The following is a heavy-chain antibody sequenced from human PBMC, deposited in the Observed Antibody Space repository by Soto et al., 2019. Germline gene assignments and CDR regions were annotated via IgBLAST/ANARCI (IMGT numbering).Heavy chain of an antibody. Sequence: EVQLLESGGGLVQPGGSLRLSCAASGFTFSSYAMSWVRQAPGKGLEWVSAISGSGGSTYYADSVKGRFTISRDNSKNTLYLQMNSLRAEDTAVYYCAKDHRGYCSGGSCHVAYWGQGTLVTVSS. CDR3: AKDHRGYCSGGSCHVAY. CDR1: GFTFSSYA. J-gene: IGHJ4*02. V-gene: IGHV3-23*01. D-gene: IGHD2-15*01. CDR2: ISGSGGST.